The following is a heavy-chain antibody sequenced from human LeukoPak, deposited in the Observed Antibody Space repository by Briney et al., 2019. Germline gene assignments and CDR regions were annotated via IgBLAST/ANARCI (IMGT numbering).Heavy chain of an antibody. D-gene: IGHD5-18*01. CDR2: IIPIFGTA. V-gene: IGHV1-69*05. Sequence: ASVKVSCKASGGTFSSYAISWVRQALGQGLEWMGGIIPIFGTANYAQKFQGRVTITTDESTSTAYIELSSLRSEDTAVYYCARDLTEASIRGYSHGRAHYYMDVWGKGTTVTVSS. CDR1: GGTFSSYA. J-gene: IGHJ6*03. CDR3: ARDLTEASIRGYSHGRAHYYMDV.